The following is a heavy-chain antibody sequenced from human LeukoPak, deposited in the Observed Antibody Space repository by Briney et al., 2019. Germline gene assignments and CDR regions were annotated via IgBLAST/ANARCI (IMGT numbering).Heavy chain of an antibody. CDR3: AKGNSSGYYNAFDI. CDR2: ISCDGSDK. V-gene: IGHV3-30*18. Sequence: PGRSLRLSCAASGFTFSSYGMHWVRQAPGKGLEWVAVISCDGSDKDYADSVKGRFTISRDNSKNTLYLQMNSLRAEDTAVYYCAKGNSSGYYNAFDIWGQGTMVTVSS. J-gene: IGHJ3*02. D-gene: IGHD3-22*01. CDR1: GFTFSSYG.